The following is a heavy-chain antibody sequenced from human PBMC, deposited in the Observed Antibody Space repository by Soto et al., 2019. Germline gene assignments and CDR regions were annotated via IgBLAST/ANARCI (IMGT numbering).Heavy chain of an antibody. J-gene: IGHJ4*02. D-gene: IGHD2-2*01. V-gene: IGHV3-11*01. CDR2: TSGSGSNI. CDR1: GFNFSDYY. CDR3: AREASYCSSTSCYYFDY. Sequence: SLRLSCAASGFNFSDYYMSWIRQAPGKVLEWVSHTSGSGSNIFYADSLMVRFTISRDNAKNSLYLQMHSLRAEDTAAYYCAREASYCSSTSCYYFDYWGQGTLVTVTS.